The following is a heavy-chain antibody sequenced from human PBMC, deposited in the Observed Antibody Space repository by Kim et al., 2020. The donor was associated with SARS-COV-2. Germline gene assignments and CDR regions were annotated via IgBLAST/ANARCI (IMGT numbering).Heavy chain of an antibody. CDR1: GGSISSSSYY. CDR3: ATEGSVVVPAALPHDAFDI. CDR2: IYYSGST. J-gene: IGHJ3*02. D-gene: IGHD2-2*01. Sequence: SETLSLTCTVSGGSISSSSYYWGWIRQPPGKGLEWIGSIYYSGSTYYNPSLKSRVTISVDTSKNQFSLKLSSATAADTAVYYCATEGSVVVPAALPHDAFDIWGQGTMVTVSS. V-gene: IGHV4-39*01.